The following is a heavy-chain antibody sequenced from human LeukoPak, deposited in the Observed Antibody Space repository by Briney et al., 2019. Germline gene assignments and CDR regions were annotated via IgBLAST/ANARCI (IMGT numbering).Heavy chain of an antibody. J-gene: IGHJ4*02. CDR2: ISGRGAST. CDR3: AKDQSTVTTGYFDY. D-gene: IGHD4-17*01. V-gene: IGHV3-23*01. CDR1: GFTFSSYA. Sequence: PGGSLRLSCAASGFTFSSYAMSWVRQAPGKGLEWVSAISGRGASTYYADSVKGRFTISRDNSKNTLYLQMNSLRAEDTAVYYCAKDQSTVTTGYFDYWGQGTLVTVSS.